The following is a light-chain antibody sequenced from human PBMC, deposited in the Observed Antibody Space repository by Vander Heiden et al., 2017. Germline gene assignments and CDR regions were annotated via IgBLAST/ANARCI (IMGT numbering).Light chain of an antibody. J-gene: IGKJ4*01. CDR3: QQRSNWPPLT. Sequence: EIVLTQSTATLSLSPGERANPSCRASQSVSSYLAWYQQKAGQAPRLLIYDASNRATGIPARFSGSGSGTDFTLTISSLEPEDFAVYYCQQRSNWPPLTFGGGTKVEI. CDR1: QSVSSY. V-gene: IGKV3-11*01. CDR2: DAS.